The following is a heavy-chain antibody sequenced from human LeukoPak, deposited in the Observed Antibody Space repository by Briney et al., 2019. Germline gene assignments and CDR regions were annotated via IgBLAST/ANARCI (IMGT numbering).Heavy chain of an antibody. V-gene: IGHV3-23*01. CDR2: ISGSGGST. D-gene: IGHD3-22*01. CDR3: AKYLNYYDSSGYYSVRYFDL. J-gene: IGHJ2*01. CDR1: GFTFSSYA. Sequence: GGSLRLSCAGSGFTFSSYAMSWVRQAPGKGLEWVSAISGSGGSTYYADSVKGRFTISRDNSKNTLYLQMNSLRAEDTAVYYCAKYLNYYDSSGYYSVRYFDLWGRGTLVTVSS.